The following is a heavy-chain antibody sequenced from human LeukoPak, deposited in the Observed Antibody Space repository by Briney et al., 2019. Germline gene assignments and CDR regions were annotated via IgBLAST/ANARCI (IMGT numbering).Heavy chain of an antibody. CDR1: GYTFTGYY. Sequence: ASVKVSCKASGYTFTGYYMHWVRQAPGQGLEWIGRISPNSGGTNYAQKFQGRVTMTRDTSISTAYMELSRLRSDDTAVYYCAREGHLSGYYFPDYWGQGTLVTVSS. CDR3: AREGHLSGYYFPDY. CDR2: ISPNSGGT. J-gene: IGHJ4*02. V-gene: IGHV1-2*06. D-gene: IGHD3-22*01.